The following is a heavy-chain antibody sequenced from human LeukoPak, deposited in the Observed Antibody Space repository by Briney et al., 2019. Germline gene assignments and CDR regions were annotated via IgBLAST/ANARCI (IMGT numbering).Heavy chain of an antibody. J-gene: IGHJ4*02. CDR2: VFDTGST. CDR1: GGSINGYS. Sequence: SETLSFTCTVSGGSINGYSWTWLRQPPGKGLEGIGFVFDTGSTTYNPSLKSRVTISVDTSKNQFSLKLTSVTAADTAVYFCARDRGGGFSPLDYWGQGTLVTVSS. D-gene: IGHD3-16*01. V-gene: IGHV4-59*01. CDR3: ARDRGGGFSPLDY.